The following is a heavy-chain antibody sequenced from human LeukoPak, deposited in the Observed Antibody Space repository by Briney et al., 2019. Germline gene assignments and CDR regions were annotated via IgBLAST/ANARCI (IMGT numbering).Heavy chain of an antibody. J-gene: IGHJ4*02. Sequence: ASVKVSCKASGYSFAEYYIHWVRQAPGQGLEGMGRINPKSGGTDYVQNFQGRVTMTRDTSITTAYMELSSLRSDDTAVYYCAREVGATDNSFDYWGQGTLVTVSS. D-gene: IGHD1-26*01. CDR2: INPKSGGT. CDR3: AREVGATDNSFDY. CDR1: GYSFAEYY. V-gene: IGHV1-2*06.